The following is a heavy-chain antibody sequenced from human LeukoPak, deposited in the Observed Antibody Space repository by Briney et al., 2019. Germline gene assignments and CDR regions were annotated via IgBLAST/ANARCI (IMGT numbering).Heavy chain of an antibody. Sequence: PGGSLRLSCTASAFTFSDYWMDWVRQAPGKGLEWVAVISYDGSNKYYADSVKGRFTISRDNSKNTLYLQMNSLRAEDTAVYYCAKPFGDYYSEYNWFDPWGQGTLVTVSS. D-gene: IGHD1-26*01. CDR1: AFTFSDYW. CDR2: ISYDGSNK. J-gene: IGHJ5*02. CDR3: AKPFGDYYSEYNWFDP. V-gene: IGHV3-30*18.